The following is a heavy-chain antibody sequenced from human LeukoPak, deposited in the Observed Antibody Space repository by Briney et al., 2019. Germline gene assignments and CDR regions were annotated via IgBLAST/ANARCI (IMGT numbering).Heavy chain of an antibody. CDR3: AVQSFDY. V-gene: IGHV3-64D*06. CDR1: GFTFSSYV. J-gene: IGHJ4*02. CDR2: INSDGGDT. Sequence: GGSLRLSCSASGFTFSSYVMHWVRQAPGKGLEYVSGINSDGGDTSYTASVKGRFTVSRDNSENTLYLQMSSLRPEDTAVYYCAVQSFDYWGQGTQVTVSS.